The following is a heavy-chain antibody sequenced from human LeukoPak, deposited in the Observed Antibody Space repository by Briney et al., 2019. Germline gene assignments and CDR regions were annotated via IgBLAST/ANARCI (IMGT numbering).Heavy chain of an antibody. CDR3: ARDAGHDSSGYLYYYYYYMDV. CDR1: GFTFDDYG. J-gene: IGHJ6*03. V-gene: IGHV3-20*04. Sequence: GGSLRLSCAASGFTFDDYGMSLVRQAPGKGLEWVSGINWNGGSTGYADSVKGRFTISRDNAKNSLYLQMNSLGAEDTALYYCARDAGHDSSGYLYYYYYYMDVWGKGTTVTVSS. CDR2: INWNGGST. D-gene: IGHD3-22*01.